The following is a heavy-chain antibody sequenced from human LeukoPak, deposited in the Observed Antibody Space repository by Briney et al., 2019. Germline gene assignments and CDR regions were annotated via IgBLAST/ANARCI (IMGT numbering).Heavy chain of an antibody. CDR3: TSQALSYYYYGMDV. J-gene: IGHJ6*04. Sequence: GGSLRLSCAASGFTFSNAWMSWVRQAPGKGLEWVGRIKSKTDGGTTDYAAPVKGGFTISRDDSKNTLYLQMNSLKTEDTAVYYCTSQALSYYYYGMDVWGKGTTVTVSS. CDR1: GFTFSNAW. CDR2: IKSKTDGGTT. V-gene: IGHV3-15*01.